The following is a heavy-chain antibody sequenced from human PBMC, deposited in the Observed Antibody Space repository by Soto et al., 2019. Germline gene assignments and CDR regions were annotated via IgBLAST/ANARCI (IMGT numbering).Heavy chain of an antibody. CDR3: ARPTYRTIAAAGPIEIYYFDY. V-gene: IGHV5-51*01. CDR2: IYPGDSDT. Sequence: GESLKISCKGSGYSFTSYWIGWVRPMPGKGLEWMGIIYPGDSDTRYSPSFQGQVTISADKSISTAYLQWSSLKASDTAMYYCARPTYRTIAAAGPIEIYYFDYWGQGTLVTVSS. CDR1: GYSFTSYW. D-gene: IGHD6-13*01. J-gene: IGHJ4*02.